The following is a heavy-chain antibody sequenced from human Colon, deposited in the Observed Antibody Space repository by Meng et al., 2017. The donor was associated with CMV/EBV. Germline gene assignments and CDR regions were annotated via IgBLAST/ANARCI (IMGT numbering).Heavy chain of an antibody. D-gene: IGHD6-19*01. Sequence: VESGGGVVHPVGPPSLSCSAFGFTFRSYGMHWVRQAPGKGLEWVAFIQYDGSNKYYADSVKGRFTISRDNSKNTLSLEMNSLRPEDTAVYYCVKEGSSGHTFEYWGQGTLVTVSS. CDR3: VKEGSSGHTFEY. V-gene: IGHV3-30*02. J-gene: IGHJ4*02. CDR1: GFTFRSYG. CDR2: IQYDGSNK.